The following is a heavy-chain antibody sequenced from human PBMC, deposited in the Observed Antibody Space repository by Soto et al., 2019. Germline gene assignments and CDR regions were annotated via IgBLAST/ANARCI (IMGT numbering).Heavy chain of an antibody. J-gene: IGHJ6*02. CDR2: IYHSGST. Sequence: QVQLQESGPGLVKPSGTLSLTCVVSGGSISGINWWYWVRQPPGKGLEWIGEIYHSGSTHYNPSLXSRVTISVDKSKNQFSLKLSSVPAADPAVYYCARFGGGMDVWGQGTTVTVSS. CDR1: GGSISGINW. V-gene: IGHV4-4*02. CDR3: ARFGGGMDV. D-gene: IGHD3-10*01.